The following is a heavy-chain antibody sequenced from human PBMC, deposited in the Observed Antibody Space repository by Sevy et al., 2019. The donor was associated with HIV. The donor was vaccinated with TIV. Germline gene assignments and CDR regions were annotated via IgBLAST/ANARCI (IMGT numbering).Heavy chain of an antibody. CDR2: INPSGGST. D-gene: IGHD3-3*01. V-gene: IGHV1-46*03. CDR3: AREWAGYDFWSGYYTVGYYYYYGMDV. J-gene: IGHJ6*02. Sequence: ASVKVSCKASGYTFTSYYMHWVRQAPGQGLEWMGIINPSGGSTSYAQKFQGRVTMTRDTSTSTVYMELSGLRSEDTAVYYCAREWAGYDFWSGYYTVGYYYYYGMDVWGQGTTVTVSS. CDR1: GYTFTSYY.